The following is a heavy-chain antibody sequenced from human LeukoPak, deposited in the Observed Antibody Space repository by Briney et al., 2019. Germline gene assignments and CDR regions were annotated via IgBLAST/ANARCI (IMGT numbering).Heavy chain of an antibody. CDR2: ISGSGGST. Sequence: GGSLRLSCAASGFTFSSYAMSWVRQAPGKGLEWVSGISGSGGSTHYADSVKDRFTISRDNSKNTLYLHMNSLRAEDTAVYYCAKETVVVVAATPDAFDIWGQGKIVTVSS. CDR3: AKETVVVVAATPDAFDI. V-gene: IGHV3-23*01. J-gene: IGHJ3*02. D-gene: IGHD2-15*01. CDR1: GFTFSSYA.